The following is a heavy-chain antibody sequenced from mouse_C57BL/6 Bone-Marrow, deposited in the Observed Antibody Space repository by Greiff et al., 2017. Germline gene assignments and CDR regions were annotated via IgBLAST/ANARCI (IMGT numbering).Heavy chain of an antibody. V-gene: IGHV1-19*01. D-gene: IGHD3-1*01. CDR2: INPYNGGT. CDR1: GYTFTDYY. Sequence: EVQLQQSGPVLVKPGASVKMSCKASGYTFTDYYMNWVKQSHGKSLEWIGVINPYNGGTSYNQKFKGKATLTVDKSSSTADMELNSLTSEDSAVYYCAREGYDWYFDVWGTGTTVTVSS. J-gene: IGHJ1*03. CDR3: AREGYDWYFDV.